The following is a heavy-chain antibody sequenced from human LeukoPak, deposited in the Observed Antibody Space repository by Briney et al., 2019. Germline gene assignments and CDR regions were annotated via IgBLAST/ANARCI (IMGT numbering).Heavy chain of an antibody. J-gene: IGHJ4*02. D-gene: IGHD6-6*01. CDR3: ARVVAARPGFDY. Sequence: SETLSLTCTVSGYSISSGYYWGWIRQPPGKGLEWIGSIYHSGSTYYNPSLKSRVTISVDTSKNQFSLKLNSVTAADTAVYYCARVVAARPGFDYWGQGTLVTVSS. CDR2: IYHSGST. CDR1: GYSISSGYY. V-gene: IGHV4-38-2*02.